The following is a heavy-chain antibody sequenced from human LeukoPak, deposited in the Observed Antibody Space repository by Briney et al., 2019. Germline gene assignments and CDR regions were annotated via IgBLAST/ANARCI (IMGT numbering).Heavy chain of an antibody. Sequence: GGSLRLSCAASGFTFSSYSMNWVRQAPGKGLEWVSYISSSSSTIYYADSVKGRFTISRDNAKNSLYLQMNGLRAEDTAVYYCAADRYCPHWGQGTLVTVSS. CDR3: AADRYCPH. J-gene: IGHJ4*02. D-gene: IGHD2-15*01. V-gene: IGHV3-48*01. CDR2: ISSSSSTI. CDR1: GFTFSSYS.